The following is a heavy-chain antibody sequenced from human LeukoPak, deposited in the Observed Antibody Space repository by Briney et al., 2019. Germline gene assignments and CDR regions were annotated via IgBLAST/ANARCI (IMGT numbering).Heavy chain of an antibody. Sequence: GGSLRLSCAASGFTFSSCGMHWVRQAPGKGLEWVAVISYDGSNKYYADSVKGRFTISRDNSKNTLYLQMNSLRAEDTAVYYCAKDRRGHNWFDPWGQGTLVTVSS. CDR3: AKDRRGHNWFDP. J-gene: IGHJ5*02. CDR1: GFTFSSCG. CDR2: ISYDGSNK. V-gene: IGHV3-30*18.